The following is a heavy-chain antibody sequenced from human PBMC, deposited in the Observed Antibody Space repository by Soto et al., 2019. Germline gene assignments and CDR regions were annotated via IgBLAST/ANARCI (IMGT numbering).Heavy chain of an antibody. CDR1: GFNFHEFA. J-gene: IGHJ4*02. CDR2: ISWNSDEI. CDR3: VKDNVGYSYDLPQFDY. D-gene: IGHD5-12*01. Sequence: PGGSLRLSCVASGFNFHEFAMHWVRQGPGKGLEWVAAISWNSDEIDYADFVKGRFTISRDNAKKSLHLQMSSLRVEDTAFYYCVKDNVGYSYDLPQFDYWGQGSLVTVSS. V-gene: IGHV3-9*01.